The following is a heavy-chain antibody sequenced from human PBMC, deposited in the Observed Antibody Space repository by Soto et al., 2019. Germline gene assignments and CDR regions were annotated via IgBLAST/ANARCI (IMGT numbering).Heavy chain of an antibody. Sequence: QVQLVQSGAEVKKPGSSVKVSCKASGGTFSSDAISWVRQAPGQGLEWKGGIIPIFGTANYAQKFQGRVTITADESTSTAYMELSSLRSEDTAVYYCARAHVPSVAAPHWFDPWGQGTLVTVSS. V-gene: IGHV1-69*01. CDR2: IIPIFGTA. J-gene: IGHJ5*02. CDR1: GGTFSSDA. D-gene: IGHD2-15*01. CDR3: ARAHVPSVAAPHWFDP.